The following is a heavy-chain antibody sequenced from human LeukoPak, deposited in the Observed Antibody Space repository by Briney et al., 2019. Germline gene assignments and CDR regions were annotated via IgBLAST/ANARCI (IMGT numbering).Heavy chain of an antibody. J-gene: IGHJ4*02. CDR2: IYYSGST. V-gene: IGHV4-59*01. CDR1: GGSINSYY. Sequence: KSSETLSLTCTVSGGSINSYYWSWIRQPPGKGLEWIGYIYYSGSTNYKPSLKSRVTISVDTSKTQFSLKLSSVTAADTAVYYCARDDGSRSYSVYWGQGTLVTVSS. CDR3: ARDDGSRSYSVY. D-gene: IGHD1-26*01.